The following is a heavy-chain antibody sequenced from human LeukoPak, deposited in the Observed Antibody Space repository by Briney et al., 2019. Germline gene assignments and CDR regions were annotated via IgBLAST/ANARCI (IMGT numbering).Heavy chain of an antibody. CDR1: GGSISSYY. Sequence: PSETLSLTCTVSGGSISSYYWSWIRQPPGKGLEWIGYIYYSGSTNYNPSLKSRVTISVDTSKNQFSLKLTSVTAVDTAVYYCTKGRGIWGQGTLVTVSS. CDR2: IYYSGST. D-gene: IGHD3-10*01. V-gene: IGHV4-59*08. J-gene: IGHJ4*02. CDR3: TKGRGI.